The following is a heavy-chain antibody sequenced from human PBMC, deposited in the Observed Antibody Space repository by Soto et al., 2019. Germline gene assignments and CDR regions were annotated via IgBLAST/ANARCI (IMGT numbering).Heavy chain of an antibody. Sequence: SVKVSCKASGGTFSSYAISWVRQAPGQGLEWMGGIIPIFGTANYAQKFQGRVTITADESTSTAYMELSSLRSEDTAVYYCARVGYGAVAGTGLSYWGQGNLVTVSS. CDR1: GGTFSSYA. D-gene: IGHD6-19*01. CDR2: IIPIFGTA. V-gene: IGHV1-69*13. CDR3: ARVGYGAVAGTGLSY. J-gene: IGHJ4*02.